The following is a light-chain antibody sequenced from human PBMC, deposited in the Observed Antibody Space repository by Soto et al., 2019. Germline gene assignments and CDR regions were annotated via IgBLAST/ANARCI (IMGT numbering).Light chain of an antibody. V-gene: IGKV3D-20*02. Sequence: EVVLTQSPGTLSLSPGERATLACIAIQSVSNTYVAWYQHIPGQTPRLLIYGASNRATGIPDRFSGSGSGTDFTLTISSVEPEDFGVYYCQQRSDWPPITFGQGTRLEIK. CDR3: QQRSDWPPIT. CDR1: QSVSNTY. CDR2: GAS. J-gene: IGKJ5*01.